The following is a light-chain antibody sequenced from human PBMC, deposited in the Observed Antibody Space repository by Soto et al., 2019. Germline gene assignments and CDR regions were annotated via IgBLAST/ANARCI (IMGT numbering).Light chain of an antibody. Sequence: EIVLTQSPATLSSFPGDIVTLSCRASQYINTRLAWYQHRPGQAPRLLIYQTSIRAAGIPARFSASGSGTDFTLTISDVQPEDFALYYCHQRQSWPRTFGQGTEVDI. CDR2: QTS. V-gene: IGKV3-11*01. CDR1: QYINTR. CDR3: HQRQSWPRT. J-gene: IGKJ1*01.